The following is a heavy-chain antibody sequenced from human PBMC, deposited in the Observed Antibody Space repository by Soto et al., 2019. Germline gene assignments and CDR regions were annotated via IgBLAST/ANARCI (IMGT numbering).Heavy chain of an antibody. D-gene: IGHD2-15*01. CDR3: ARVVGYCSGRSCVVDY. V-gene: IGHV4-30-2*01. Sequence: QLQLQESGSGLVKPSQTLSLTCAVSGGSISSGGYSWSWIRQPPGKGLEWIGYIYHSGRPYYNPSLKSRVTISVDRSKNQFSLKLSSVTAADTAVYYCARVVGYCSGRSCVVDYWGQGTLVTVSS. CDR1: GGSISSGGYS. J-gene: IGHJ4*02. CDR2: IYHSGRP.